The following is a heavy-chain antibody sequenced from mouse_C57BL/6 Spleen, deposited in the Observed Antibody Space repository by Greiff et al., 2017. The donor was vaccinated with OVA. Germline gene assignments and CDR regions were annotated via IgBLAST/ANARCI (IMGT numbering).Heavy chain of an antibody. V-gene: IGHV10-1*01. CDR1: GFSFNTYA. CDR2: IRSKSNNYAT. CDR3: VRHTLYYYYGSSYYAMDY. J-gene: IGHJ4*01. Sequence: EVKLVESGGGLVQPKGSLKLSCAASGFSFNTYAMNWVRQAPGKGLEWVARIRSKSNNYATYYADSVKDRFTISRDDSESMLYLQMNNLKTEDTAMYYCVRHTLYYYYGSSYYAMDYWGQGTSVTVSS. D-gene: IGHD1-1*01.